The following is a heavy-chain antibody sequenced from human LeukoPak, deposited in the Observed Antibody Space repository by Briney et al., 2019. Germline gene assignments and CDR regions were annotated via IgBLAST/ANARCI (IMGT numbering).Heavy chain of an antibody. CDR2: IYYSGST. Sequence: SETLSLTCTVSGGSISSSSYYWGWIRQPPGKGLEWIGSIYYSGSTYYNPSLKSRVTISVDTSKNQFSLKLSSVTAADTAVYSCARHSRIAVAGLEAFDLWGRGTLVTVSS. D-gene: IGHD6-19*01. CDR1: GGSISSSSYY. V-gene: IGHV4-39*01. CDR3: ARHSRIAVAGLEAFDL. J-gene: IGHJ2*01.